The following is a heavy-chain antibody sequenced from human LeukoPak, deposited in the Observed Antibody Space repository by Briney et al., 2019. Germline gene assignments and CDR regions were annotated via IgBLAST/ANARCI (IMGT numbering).Heavy chain of an antibody. D-gene: IGHD3-10*01. Sequence: SVKVSCKASGGTFSNYAVSWVRRAPGQGLEWMGEIIPIFGTANYAQKFQGRVTITADESTSTAYLDLSSLRSEDTAVYYCARDAHYGSGSSFDFWGQGTLVTVSS. CDR3: ARDAHYGSGSSFDF. CDR2: IIPIFGTA. V-gene: IGHV1-69*01. CDR1: GGTFSNYA. J-gene: IGHJ4*02.